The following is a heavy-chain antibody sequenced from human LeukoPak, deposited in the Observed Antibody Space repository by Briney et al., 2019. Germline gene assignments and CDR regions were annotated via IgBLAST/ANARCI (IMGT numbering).Heavy chain of an antibody. CDR1: GFTFSSYT. CDR3: AKHRTKVAGTFQH. D-gene: IGHD6-19*01. CDR2: ISGSGGST. J-gene: IGHJ1*01. V-gene: IGHV3-23*01. Sequence: HPGGSLRLSCAASGFTFSSYTMSWVRQAPGKGLEWVSAISGSGGSTYYADSVKGRFTISRDNSKNTLYLQMNSLRAEDTAVYYCAKHRTKVAGTFQHWGQGTLVTVSS.